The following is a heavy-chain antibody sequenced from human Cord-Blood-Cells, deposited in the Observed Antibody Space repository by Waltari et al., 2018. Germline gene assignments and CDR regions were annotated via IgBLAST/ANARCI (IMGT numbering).Heavy chain of an antibody. CDR3: ARDRYQGGSYWFDP. D-gene: IGHD1-26*01. CDR2: ISSSSSYI. CDR1: GFTFSSYS. V-gene: IGHV3-21*01. J-gene: IGHJ5*02. Sequence: EVQLVESGGGLVKPGGSLRLSCAASGFTFSSYSMNWVRQAPGKGLEWVSSISSSSSYIYYADSVKGRFTISRDNAKNSLYLQMNSLRVEDTAVYYCARDRYQGGSYWFDPWGQGTLVTVSS.